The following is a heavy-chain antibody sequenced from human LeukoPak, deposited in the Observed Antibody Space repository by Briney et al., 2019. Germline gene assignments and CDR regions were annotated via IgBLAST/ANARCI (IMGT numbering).Heavy chain of an antibody. CDR1: GYTFINTY. Sequence: GASVKVSCEASGYTFINTYIHWVRQAPGQGLEWVGWINPNSGGTNYAQKFQGRVSLTRGTSVSSTSIELNSLRSDDMAVYYCARVVGSGATALDYWGQGTLVIVSS. J-gene: IGHJ4*02. V-gene: IGHV1-2*02. CDR2: INPNSGGT. CDR3: ARVVGSGATALDY. D-gene: IGHD1-26*01.